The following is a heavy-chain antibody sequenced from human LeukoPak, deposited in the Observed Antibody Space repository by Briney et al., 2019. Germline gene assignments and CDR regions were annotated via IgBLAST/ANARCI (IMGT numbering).Heavy chain of an antibody. CDR2: ISSSSSYI. D-gene: IGHD3-22*01. Sequence: GGSLRLSCAASGFTFSNYSMNWVRQAPGKGLEWVSSISSSSSYIYYADSVKGRFTISRDNAKNSLYLQMNSLRAEDTAVYYCARTFTYYYDSSGYNYFDYWGQGTLVTVSS. J-gene: IGHJ4*02. V-gene: IGHV3-21*01. CDR3: ARTFTYYYDSSGYNYFDY. CDR1: GFTFSNYS.